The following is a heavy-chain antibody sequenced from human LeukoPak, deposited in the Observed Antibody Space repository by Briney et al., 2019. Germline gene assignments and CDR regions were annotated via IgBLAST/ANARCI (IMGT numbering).Heavy chain of an antibody. CDR2: ISAYNGNT. CDR3: ARDRRITIFGVVITPLNY. J-gene: IGHJ4*02. Sequence: GASVKVSCKASGYTFTSYGISWVRQAPGQGLKWMGWISAYNGNTNYAQKLQGRVTMTTDTSTSTAYMELRSLRSDDTAVYYCARDRRITIFGVVITPLNYWGQGTLVTVSS. CDR1: GYTFTSYG. D-gene: IGHD3-3*01. V-gene: IGHV1-18*01.